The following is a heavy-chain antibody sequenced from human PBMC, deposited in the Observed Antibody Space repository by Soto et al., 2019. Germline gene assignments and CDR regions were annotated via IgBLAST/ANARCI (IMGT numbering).Heavy chain of an antibody. CDR2: IVVGSGNT. J-gene: IGHJ6*02. D-gene: IGHD6-6*01. V-gene: IGHV1-58*01. CDR1: GFTFTSSA. CDR3: AAPSDEQLASYYYGMDV. Sequence: GASVKVSCKASGFTFTSSAVQGVRQARGKPLEWIGWIVVGSGNTNYAQKFQERVTITRDMSTSTAYMELSSLRSEDTAVYYCAAPSDEQLASYYYGMDVWGQGTTVTVSS.